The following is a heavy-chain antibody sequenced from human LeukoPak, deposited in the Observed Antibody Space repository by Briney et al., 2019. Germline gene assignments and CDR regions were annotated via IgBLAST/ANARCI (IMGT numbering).Heavy chain of an antibody. CDR1: GFTFSGSA. CDR3: TRPYYYDSSGGDY. J-gene: IGHJ4*02. D-gene: IGHD3-22*01. CDR2: IRSKANSYAT. V-gene: IGHV3-73*01. Sequence: PGGSLRLSCAASGFTFSGSAMHWVRQASGKGLEWVGRIRSKANSYATAYAASVKGRFTISRDDSKNTAYLQMNSLKTEDTAVYYCTRPYYYDSSGGDYWGQGTLVTVSS.